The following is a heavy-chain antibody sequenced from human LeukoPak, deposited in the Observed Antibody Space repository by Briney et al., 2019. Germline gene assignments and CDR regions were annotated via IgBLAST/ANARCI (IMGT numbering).Heavy chain of an antibody. CDR1: GGSISSGDYY. J-gene: IGHJ1*01. D-gene: IGHD3-22*01. CDR2: IYYSGST. CDR3: ARGYYYDSSGYSYFQH. V-gene: IGHV4-30-4*01. Sequence: SETLSLTCTVSGGSISSGDYYWSWIRQPPGKGLEWIGYIYYSGSTYYNPSLKSRVTISVDTSKNQFSPKLSSVTAADTAVYYCARGYYYDSSGYSYFQHWGQGTLVTVSS.